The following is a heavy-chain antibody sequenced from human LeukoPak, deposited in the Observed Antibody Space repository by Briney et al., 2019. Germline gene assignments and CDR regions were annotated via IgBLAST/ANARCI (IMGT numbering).Heavy chain of an antibody. Sequence: SETLSLTCTVSGGSISSYYWSWIRQPPGKGLEWIGYIYYSGSTNYNPFLKSRVTISVDTSKNQFSLKLSSVTAADTAVYYCARLGSRDYFDYWGQGTLVTVSS. CDR2: IYYSGST. CDR1: GGSISSYY. D-gene: IGHD1-26*01. J-gene: IGHJ4*02. CDR3: ARLGSRDYFDY. V-gene: IGHV4-59*08.